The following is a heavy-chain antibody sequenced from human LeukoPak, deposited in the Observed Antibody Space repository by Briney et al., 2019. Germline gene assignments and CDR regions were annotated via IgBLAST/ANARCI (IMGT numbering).Heavy chain of an antibody. CDR3: PKAVGYSNWFDP. V-gene: IGHV3-30*18. J-gene: IGHJ5*02. Sequence: GGSLRLSCAASGFTFSSYGMQWVRQAPGKGLEWVAVISYDGSNKYYADSVKGRFTISGDNSKNTLYLQMNSLRAEDTAVYYCPKAVGYSNWFDPWGQGTLVTVSS. D-gene: IGHD2-21*01. CDR1: GFTFSSYG. CDR2: ISYDGSNK.